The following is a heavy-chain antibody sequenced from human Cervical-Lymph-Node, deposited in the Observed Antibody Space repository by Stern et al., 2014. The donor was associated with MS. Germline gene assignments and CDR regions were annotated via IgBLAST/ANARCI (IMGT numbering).Heavy chain of an antibody. Sequence: VQLVESGAEVKKPGASVKVSCKASGYTFTSYGISWVRQAPGQWLEWMGGISSDNVNTNYAKKLQGRVTMTTDTPTSTAYMERRSLRSDDTAVYYCARGLLGSENAFDIWGQGTMVTVSS. V-gene: IGHV1-18*01. J-gene: IGHJ3*02. CDR1: GYTFTSYG. CDR2: ISSDNVNT. CDR3: ARGLLGSENAFDI. D-gene: IGHD2-15*01.